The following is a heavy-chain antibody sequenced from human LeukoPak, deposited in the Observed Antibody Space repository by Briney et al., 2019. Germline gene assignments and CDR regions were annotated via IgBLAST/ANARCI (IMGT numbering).Heavy chain of an antibody. CDR1: GSTFSSYG. CDR3: ARESLRSIAAAGDIDY. D-gene: IGHD6-13*01. J-gene: IGHJ4*02. Sequence: GRSLRLSCAASGSTFSSYGMHWVRQAPGKGLEWVAVIWYDGSNKYYADSVKGRFTISRDNSKNTLYLQMNSLRAEDTAVYYCARESLRSIAAAGDIDYWGQGTLVTVSS. V-gene: IGHV3-33*01. CDR2: IWYDGSNK.